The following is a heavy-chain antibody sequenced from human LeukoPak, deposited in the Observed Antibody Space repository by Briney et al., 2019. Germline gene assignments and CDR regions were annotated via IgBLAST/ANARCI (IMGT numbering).Heavy chain of an antibody. CDR2: IYYSGST. CDR1: GGSISSSSYY. CDR3: ARSRLLLRTPFPIGAFDI. J-gene: IGHJ3*02. Sequence: SETLSLTCTVSGGSISSSSYYWGWIRQPPGKGLEWIGSIYYSGSTYYNPSLKSRVTISVDTSKNQFSLKLSSVTAADTAVYYCARSRLLLRTPFPIGAFDIWGQGTMVTISS. V-gene: IGHV4-39*07. D-gene: IGHD3-22*01.